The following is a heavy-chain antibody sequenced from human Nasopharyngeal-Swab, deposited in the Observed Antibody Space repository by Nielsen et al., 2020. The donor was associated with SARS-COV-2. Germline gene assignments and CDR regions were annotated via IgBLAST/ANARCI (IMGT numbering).Heavy chain of an antibody. V-gene: IGHV1-46*01. D-gene: IGHD2-15*01. J-gene: IGHJ5*02. Sequence: AAVKVSCQASGYTFTRYSIHWVRQAPGQGLEGMGMINPACGSARYSQNFQGRVTMTRDTSTSTVYMELSSLRSDDTADYYCARGGYPREAVAATDCFDPCCQGTLVTVSS. CDR3: ARGGYPREAVAATDCFDP. CDR2: INPACGSA. CDR1: GYTFTRYS.